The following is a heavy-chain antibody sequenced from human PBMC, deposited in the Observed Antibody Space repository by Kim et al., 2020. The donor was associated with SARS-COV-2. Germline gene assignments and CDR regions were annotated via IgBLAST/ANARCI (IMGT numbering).Heavy chain of an antibody. J-gene: IGHJ4*02. CDR2: IKSKTDGGTT. CDR3: TTDPFWGIAAAGRDY. V-gene: IGHV3-15*01. CDR1: GFTFSNAW. Sequence: GGSLRLSCAASGFTFSNAWMSWVRQAPGKGLEWVGRIKSKTDGGTTDYAAPVKGRFTISRDDSKNTLYLQMNSLKTEDTAVYYCTTDPFWGIAAAGRDYWGQGTLVTVSS. D-gene: IGHD6-13*01.